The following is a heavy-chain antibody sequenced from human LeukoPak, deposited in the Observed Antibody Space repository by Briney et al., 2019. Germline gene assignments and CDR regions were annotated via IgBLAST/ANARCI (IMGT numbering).Heavy chain of an antibody. CDR3: AREWGYYDFWSGYRTGYYFDY. V-gene: IGHV3-30*04. CDR1: GFTFSSYA. CDR2: ISYDGSNK. Sequence: GGSLRLSCAASGFTFSSYAMHWVRQAPGKGLEWVAVISYDGSNKYCADSVKGRFTISRDNSKNTLYLQMNSLRAEDTAVYYCAREWGYYDFWSGYRTGYYFDYWGQGTLVTVSS. J-gene: IGHJ4*02. D-gene: IGHD3-3*01.